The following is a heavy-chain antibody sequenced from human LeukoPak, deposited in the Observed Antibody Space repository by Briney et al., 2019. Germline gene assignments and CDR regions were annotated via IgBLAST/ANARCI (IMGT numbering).Heavy chain of an antibody. J-gene: IGHJ6*02. CDR2: IVVGSGNT. V-gene: IGHV1-58*02. CDR1: GFPFTCSA. CDR3: AATIAADTVYYGMDV. D-gene: IGHD6-13*01. Sequence: SVKVSCKTSGFPFTCSAMQWVRQARGQRLEWIGWIVVGSGNTNYTQKFQERVTITWDMSTSTAYMELSSLRSEDTAVYYCAATIAADTVYYGMDVWGQGTTVTVSS.